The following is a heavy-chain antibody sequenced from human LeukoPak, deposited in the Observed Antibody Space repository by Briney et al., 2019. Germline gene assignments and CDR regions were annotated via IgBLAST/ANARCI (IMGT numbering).Heavy chain of an antibody. J-gene: IGHJ3*02. CDR3: AAQVLRPDAFDI. V-gene: IGHV3-21*01. Sequence: PGGSLRLSCAASGFTFSSYSMNWVRQAPGKGLEWVSSISSSSSYIYYADSVKGRFTISRDNAKNSLYLQMNSLRAEDTAVYYCAAQVLRPDAFDIWGQGTMVTVSS. CDR1: GFTFSSYS. D-gene: IGHD3-3*01. CDR2: ISSSSSYI.